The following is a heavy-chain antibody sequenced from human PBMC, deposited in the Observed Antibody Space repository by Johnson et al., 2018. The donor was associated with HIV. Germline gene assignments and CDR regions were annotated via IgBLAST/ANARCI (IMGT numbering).Heavy chain of an antibody. V-gene: IGHV3-23*04. CDR2: ISGSGGST. D-gene: IGHD6-19*01. CDR3: ARIPGSGWEHDAFDI. J-gene: IGHJ3*02. CDR1: GFTFSSYA. Sequence: MLLVESGGGVVQPGRSLRLSCAASGFTFSSYAMSWVRQAPGKGLEWVSAISGSGGSTYYADSVKGRFTISRDNARNSLFLQMNSLRAEDTAVYYCARIPGSGWEHDAFDIWGQGTLVTVSS.